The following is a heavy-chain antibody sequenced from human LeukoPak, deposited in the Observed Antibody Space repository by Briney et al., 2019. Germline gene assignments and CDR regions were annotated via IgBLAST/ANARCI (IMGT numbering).Heavy chain of an antibody. CDR2: IHYDGSIG. Sequence: GGSLRLSCVVSGFTFSDYGMHWVRQAPGTGLEWLTFIHYDGSIGYADSVKGRFTITRDNSKNTLYLQMNYLIPEDTAVYYCAKLLWFGAPGRDDAFDVWGQGTVVTVSS. CDR1: GFTFSDYG. V-gene: IGHV3-30*02. J-gene: IGHJ3*01. D-gene: IGHD3-10*01. CDR3: AKLLWFGAPGRDDAFDV.